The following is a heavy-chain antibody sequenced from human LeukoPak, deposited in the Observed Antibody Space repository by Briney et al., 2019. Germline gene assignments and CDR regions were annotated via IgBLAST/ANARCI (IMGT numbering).Heavy chain of an antibody. Sequence: GGSLRLSCAASGFTFRNYGMSWVRQAPGKGLEWVSAISNSGGNTYYADSVKGRFTIPRDNSRNTLYLQMNSLRAEDTAVYYCAKDDGGSYYIYYYYMDVWGKGTTVTISS. CDR1: GFTFRNYG. D-gene: IGHD1-26*01. CDR2: ISNSGGNT. CDR3: AKDDGGSYYIYYYYMDV. J-gene: IGHJ6*03. V-gene: IGHV3-23*01.